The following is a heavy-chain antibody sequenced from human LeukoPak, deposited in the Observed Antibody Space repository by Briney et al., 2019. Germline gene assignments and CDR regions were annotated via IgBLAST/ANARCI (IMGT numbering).Heavy chain of an antibody. Sequence: GGSLRLSCAASGFTFSDYYMSWIRQAPGKGLEWVSYISSSSSYTNYADSVKGRFTISRDNAKNSLYLQMNSLRAEDTAVYYCARDLRDSSGSTGGYYYYYYGMDVWGQGTTVTVSS. CDR3: ARDLRDSSGSTGGYYYYYYGMDV. J-gene: IGHJ6*02. CDR1: GFTFSDYY. V-gene: IGHV3-11*05. D-gene: IGHD3-22*01. CDR2: ISSSSSYT.